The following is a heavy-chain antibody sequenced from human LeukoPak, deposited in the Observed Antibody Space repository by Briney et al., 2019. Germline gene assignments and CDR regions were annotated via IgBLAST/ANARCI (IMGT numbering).Heavy chain of an antibody. CDR3: AKDRHYGGFDY. D-gene: IGHD4-23*01. Sequence: GRSLRLSCAASGFTFSSYGMHWVRQAPGKGLEWVAVIWYDGSNKYYADSVKGRFTISRDNSKNTRYLQMNSLRAEDTAVYYCAKDRHYGGFDYWGQGTLVTVSS. CDR1: GFTFSSYG. CDR2: IWYDGSNK. J-gene: IGHJ4*02. V-gene: IGHV3-33*06.